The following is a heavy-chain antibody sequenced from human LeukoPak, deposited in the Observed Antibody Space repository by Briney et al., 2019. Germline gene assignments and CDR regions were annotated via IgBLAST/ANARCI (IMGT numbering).Heavy chain of an antibody. CDR1: VGSISSSSYY. D-gene: IGHD2-2*01. CDR3: ARPPLYPQYCSSTSCYGVGDAFDI. J-gene: IGHJ3*02. V-gene: IGHV4-39*01. CDR2: IYYSVST. Sequence: SETLSLTCTVSVGSISSSSYYWGWIRQPPGKGLEWIGSIYYSVSTYYNPSLKSRVTISVDTSKNQFSLKLTSVTAADTAVYYCARPPLYPQYCSSTSCYGVGDAFDIWGQGTMVTISS.